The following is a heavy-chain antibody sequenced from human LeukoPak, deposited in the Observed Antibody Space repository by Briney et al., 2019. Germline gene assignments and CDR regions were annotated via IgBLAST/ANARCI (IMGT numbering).Heavy chain of an antibody. Sequence: ASVKVSCKASGYTFTSFGINWVRQATGQGLEWMGWMNPNTGNTGYAQSFQGRVTITRNTSISTAYMELRGLRSDDTAVYYCARARIGYCRITSCPAFGYWGQGTLVTSPQ. CDR1: GYTFTSFG. D-gene: IGHD2-2*03. CDR3: ARARIGYCRITSCPAFGY. J-gene: IGHJ4*02. V-gene: IGHV1-8*03. CDR2: MNPNTGNT.